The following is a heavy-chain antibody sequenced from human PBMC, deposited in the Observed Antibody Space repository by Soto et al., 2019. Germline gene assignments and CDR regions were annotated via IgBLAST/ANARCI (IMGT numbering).Heavy chain of an antibody. CDR2: IYYSGST. V-gene: IGHV4-59*08. CDR3: ARHGPIAAAGSVFDY. CDR1: GGSISSYY. J-gene: IGHJ4*02. Sequence: SETLSLTCTFSGGSISSYYWSWIRQPPGKGLEWIGYIYYSGSTNYNPSLKSRVTISVDTSKNQFSLKLSSVTAADTAVYYCARHGPIAAAGSVFDYWGQGTLVTVS. D-gene: IGHD6-13*01.